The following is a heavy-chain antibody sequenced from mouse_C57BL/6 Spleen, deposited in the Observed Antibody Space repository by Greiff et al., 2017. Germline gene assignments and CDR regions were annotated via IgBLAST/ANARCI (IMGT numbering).Heavy chain of an antibody. CDR2: IHPNSGST. Sequence: VQLQQPGAELVKPGASVKLSCKASGYTFTSYWMPWVKQRPGQGLEWIGMIHPNSGSTNYNEKFKSKATLTVDQSSSTAYMQLSSLTSEDSAVYYCARRSITTVVLDYWGQGTTLTGSS. V-gene: IGHV1-64*01. CDR1: GYTFTSYW. J-gene: IGHJ2*01. CDR3: ARRSITTVVLDY. D-gene: IGHD1-1*01.